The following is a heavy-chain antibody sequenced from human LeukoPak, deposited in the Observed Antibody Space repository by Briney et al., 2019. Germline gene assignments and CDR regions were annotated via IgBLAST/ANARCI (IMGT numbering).Heavy chain of an antibody. Sequence: ASVKVSCKASGYTFTSYGISWVRQAPGQGLEWMGWISAYNGNTNYAQKLQGRVTMTTDTSTSTAYMELRSLRSDDTAVYYCARAVAGPWGAYYYYMDVWGKGTTVTISS. CDR3: ARAVAGPWGAYYYYMDV. J-gene: IGHJ6*03. CDR1: GYTFTSYG. D-gene: IGHD6-19*01. V-gene: IGHV1-18*01. CDR2: ISAYNGNT.